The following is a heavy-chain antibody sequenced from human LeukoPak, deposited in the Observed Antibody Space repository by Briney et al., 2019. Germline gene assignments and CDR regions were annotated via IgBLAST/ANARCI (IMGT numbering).Heavy chain of an antibody. CDR2: ISSSSSYI. Sequence: GGSLRLSCAASGFTFSSYSMNWVRQAPGKGLEWVSSISSSSSYIYYADSVKGRFTISRDNAKNSLYLQMNSLRAEDTAVYYCARDHSSGWSSGAYWGQGTLVTVSS. V-gene: IGHV3-21*01. CDR1: GFTFSSYS. D-gene: IGHD6-19*01. CDR3: ARDHSSGWSSGAY. J-gene: IGHJ4*02.